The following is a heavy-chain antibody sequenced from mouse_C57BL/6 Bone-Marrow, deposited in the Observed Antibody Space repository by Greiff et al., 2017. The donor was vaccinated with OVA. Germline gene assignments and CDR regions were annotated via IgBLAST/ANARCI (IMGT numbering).Heavy chain of an antibody. V-gene: IGHV2-5*01. CDR2: IWRGGST. CDR3: AKRGNYSNRYAMDY. D-gene: IGHD2-5*01. Sequence: VKLMESGPGLVQPSQSLSITCTVSGFSLTSYGVHWVRQSPGKGLEWLGVIWRGGSTDYNAAFMSRLSITKDNSKSQVFFRMNSLQADDTAIYYCAKRGNYSNRYAMDYWGQGTSVTVSS. CDR1: GFSLTSYG. J-gene: IGHJ4*01.